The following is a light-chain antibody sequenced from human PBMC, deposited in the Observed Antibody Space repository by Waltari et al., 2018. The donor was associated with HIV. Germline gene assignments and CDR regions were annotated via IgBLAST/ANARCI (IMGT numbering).Light chain of an antibody. CDR1: SSDIGGYDF. CDR2: EVY. Sequence: QSALPQPPSASGSPGQSVTISCTGSSSDIGGYDFVSWFQQTPGKAPKIVIYEVYKRPSGVPDRFSGSKSGNTASLTVSGLQAEDEAYYHCSSYAGNYNLVFGGGTKLTVL. J-gene: IGLJ3*02. CDR3: SSYAGNYNLV. V-gene: IGLV2-8*01.